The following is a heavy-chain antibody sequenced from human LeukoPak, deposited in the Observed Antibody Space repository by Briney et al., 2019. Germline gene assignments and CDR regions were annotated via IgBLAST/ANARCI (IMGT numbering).Heavy chain of an antibody. V-gene: IGHV3-7*03. CDR1: GFTFSSYW. CDR3: ARVGADDSSGYYFDAFDI. J-gene: IGHJ3*02. D-gene: IGHD3-22*01. Sequence: GGSLRLSCVASGFTFSSYWMSWVRQAPGKGLEWVANIKQDGSEKYYVDSVKGRFTISRDSAKNSLYLQMNSLRAEDTAVYYCARVGADDSSGYYFDAFDIWGQGTMVTVSS. CDR2: IKQDGSEK.